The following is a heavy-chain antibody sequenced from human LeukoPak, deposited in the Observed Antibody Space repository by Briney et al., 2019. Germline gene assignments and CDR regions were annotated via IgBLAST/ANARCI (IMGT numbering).Heavy chain of an antibody. J-gene: IGHJ4*02. CDR2: IYYSGST. D-gene: IGHD3-22*01. CDR1: GGSFSGYY. V-gene: IGHV4-59*01. Sequence: PSETLSLTCAVYGGSFSGYYWSWIRQPPGKGLEWIGYIYYSGSTNYNPSLKSRVTISVDTSKNQFSLKLSSVTAADTAVYYCARDTYYYDSSGYYYYFDYWGQGTLVTVSS. CDR3: ARDTYYYDSSGYYYYFDY.